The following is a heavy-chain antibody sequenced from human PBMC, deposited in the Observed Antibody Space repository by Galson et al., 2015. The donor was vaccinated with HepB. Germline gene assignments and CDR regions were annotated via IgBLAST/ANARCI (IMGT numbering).Heavy chain of an antibody. D-gene: IGHD6-13*01. CDR2: IYYSGST. CDR3: ARRSIAAAAPFDY. J-gene: IGHJ4*02. Sequence: LSLTCTVSGGSISSYYWSWIRQPPGKGLEWIGYIYYSGSTNYNPSLKSRVTISVDTSKNQFSLKLSSVTAADTAVYYCARRSIAAAAPFDYWGQGTLVTVSS. V-gene: IGHV4-59*08. CDR1: GGSISSYY.